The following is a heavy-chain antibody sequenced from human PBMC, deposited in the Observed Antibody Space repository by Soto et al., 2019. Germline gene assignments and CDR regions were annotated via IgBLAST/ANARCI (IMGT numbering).Heavy chain of an antibody. CDR2: INPQSGGT. CDR3: ARAYHYFDFSNNYLDYFDY. J-gene: IGHJ4*02. CDR1: GYTITGHY. V-gene: IGHV1-2*02. D-gene: IGHD3-3*01. Sequence: EASVTVSCKASGYTITGHYINWMRQAPGQGLERMGWINPQSGGTNSAQQFQGRITMTSDTSSTTAYLEVSTLRSDDTAVYYCARAYHYFDFSNNYLDYFDYWGQGTLVTVSS.